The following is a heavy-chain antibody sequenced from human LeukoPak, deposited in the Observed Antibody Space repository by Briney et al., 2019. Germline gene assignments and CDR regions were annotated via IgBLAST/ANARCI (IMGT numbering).Heavy chain of an antibody. CDR3: ASHAYSSSWPTY. D-gene: IGHD6-13*01. CDR1: GFTVSSNY. Sequence: GGSLRLSCAASGFTVSSNYMSWVRQAPGKGLEWVSVIYSGGSTYYADSVKGRFTISRDNTKNTLYLQMNSLRAEDTAVYYCASHAYSSSWPTYWGQGTLVTVSS. V-gene: IGHV3-66*01. CDR2: IYSGGST. J-gene: IGHJ4*02.